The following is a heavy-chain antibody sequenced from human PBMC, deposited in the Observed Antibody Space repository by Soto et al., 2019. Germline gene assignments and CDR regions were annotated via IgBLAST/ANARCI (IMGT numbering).Heavy chain of an antibody. CDR2: IYYSGTT. Sequence: SETLSLTCAVSGYSISSSNWWGWIRQPPGKGLEWIGYIYYSGTTYYNPSLKSRVTMSVDTSKNQFSLKLTSVTAVDTAMYYCARSDTAMEIFDHWGQGTLVTVSS. CDR1: GYSISSSNW. V-gene: IGHV4-28*01. J-gene: IGHJ4*02. D-gene: IGHD5-18*01. CDR3: ARSDTAMEIFDH.